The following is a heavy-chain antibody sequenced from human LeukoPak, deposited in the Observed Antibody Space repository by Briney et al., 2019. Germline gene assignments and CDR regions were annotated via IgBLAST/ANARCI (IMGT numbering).Heavy chain of an antibody. J-gene: IGHJ4*02. CDR2: LSSSSSTI. D-gene: IGHD3-22*01. CDR3: ARDANHYYDSSGYCDY. Sequence: PGGSLRLSRAASGFTFSSYSMNWVRQAPGKGLEWVSYLSSSSSTIYYADSVKGRFTISRDIAKNSLYLQMNSLRAEDTAVYYCARDANHYYDSSGYCDYWGQGTLVTVSS. CDR1: GFTFSSYS. V-gene: IGHV3-48*01.